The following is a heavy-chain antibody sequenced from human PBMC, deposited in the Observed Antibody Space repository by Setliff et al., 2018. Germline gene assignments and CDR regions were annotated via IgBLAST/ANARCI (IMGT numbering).Heavy chain of an antibody. CDR1: GYTLTELS. CDR2: INPSSGRT. J-gene: IGHJ6*02. V-gene: IGHV1-46*01. D-gene: IGHD1-26*01. Sequence: ASVKVSCKVSGYTLTELSMHWVRQAPGKGLEWMGTINPSSGRTSYAQKFQGRVTMTTDTSANIAYMELRSLRSDDTAVYFCARDHKWELPGYKSGMDVWGQGTTVTVSS. CDR3: ARDHKWELPGYKSGMDV.